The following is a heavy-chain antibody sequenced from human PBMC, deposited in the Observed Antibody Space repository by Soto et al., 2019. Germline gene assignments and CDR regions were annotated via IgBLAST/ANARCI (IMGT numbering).Heavy chain of an antibody. CDR2: ISYDGSNK. D-gene: IGHD6-13*01. V-gene: IGHV3-30-3*01. J-gene: IGHJ4*02. CDR3: AREGSSWFLDY. CDR1: GFTFSSYA. Sequence: QVQLVESGGGMVQPGRSLRLSCAASGFTFSSYAMHWVRQAPGKGLEWVAVISYDGSNKYYADSVKGRFTISRDNSKNTLYLQMNSLRAEDTAVYYCAREGSSWFLDYWGQGTLVTVSS.